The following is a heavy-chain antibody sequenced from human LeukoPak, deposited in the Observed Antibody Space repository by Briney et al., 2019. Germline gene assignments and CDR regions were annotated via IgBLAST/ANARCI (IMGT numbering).Heavy chain of an antibody. D-gene: IGHD3-3*01. Sequence: PGGSLRLSCAASGFTFSTYAMSWVRQAPGKGLEWVSAISGSGGSTDYADSVKGRFTISRDNSKNTLYLQMNSLRAEDTAVYYCAKDGLGIWSRGYFDYWGQGTLVTVSS. CDR1: GFTFSTYA. V-gene: IGHV3-23*01. CDR2: ISGSGGST. J-gene: IGHJ4*02. CDR3: AKDGLGIWSRGYFDY.